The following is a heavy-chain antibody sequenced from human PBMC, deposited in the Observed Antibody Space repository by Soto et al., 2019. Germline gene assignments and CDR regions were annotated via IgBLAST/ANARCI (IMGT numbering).Heavy chain of an antibody. D-gene: IGHD3-3*01. CDR1: GGSFSGYY. CDR3: AITIFGVVRQY. J-gene: IGHJ4*02. V-gene: IGHV4-34*01. CDR2: INHSGSS. Sequence: QVQLQQWGAGLLKPSETLSLTRAVYGGSFSGYYWSWIRQPPGKGLEWIGEINHSGSSNYNPSLKSRVTISVDTSKNQFSLKLSSVTAADTAVYYCAITIFGVVRQYWGQGTLVTVSS.